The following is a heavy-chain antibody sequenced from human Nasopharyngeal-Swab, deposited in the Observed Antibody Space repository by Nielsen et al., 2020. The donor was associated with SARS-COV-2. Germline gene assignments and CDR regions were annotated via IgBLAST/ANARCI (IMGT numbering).Heavy chain of an antibody. CDR2: ISWNSGSI. J-gene: IGHJ1*01. Sequence: SLKISCAASGFTFDDYAMHWVRQAPGKGLEWVSGISWNSGSIGYADSVKSRFTISRDNAKNSLYLQMNSLRAEDTALYYCATGSGYYRGGYFQHWGQGTLVTVSS. D-gene: IGHD3-3*01. CDR3: ATGSGYYRGGYFQH. CDR1: GFTFDDYA. V-gene: IGHV3-9*01.